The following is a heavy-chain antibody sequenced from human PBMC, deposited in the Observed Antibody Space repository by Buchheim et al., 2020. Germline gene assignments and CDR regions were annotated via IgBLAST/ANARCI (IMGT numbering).Heavy chain of an antibody. J-gene: IGHJ6*02. D-gene: IGHD3-10*01. V-gene: IGHV5-51*01. Sequence: EVQLVQSGAEVKEPGESLKISCKTSGYRFTTYWIGWVRQMPGKGLEWMGVIYPGDSDTRYSPSFRGLVAISADTSIRPAYLQWSSLKASDTAMYYCVRHNYGSGTYYHYGMDVWGQGTT. CDR1: GYRFTTYW. CDR3: VRHNYGSGTYYHYGMDV. CDR2: IYPGDSDT.